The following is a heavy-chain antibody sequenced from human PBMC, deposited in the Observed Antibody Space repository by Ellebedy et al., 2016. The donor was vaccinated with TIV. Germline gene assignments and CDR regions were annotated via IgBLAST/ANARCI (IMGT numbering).Heavy chain of an antibody. J-gene: IGHJ4*02. D-gene: IGHD6-13*01. CDR1: GSTFINSD. Sequence: ASVKVSCKASGSTFINSDINWVRQASGQGLEWMGWINPNSGNTGYAQRFQGRVTISWNTFITTAYMELSRLRSDDTAVYYCARDGGSSSWYDLWYSSGSNYFDYWGQGTLVTVSS. V-gene: IGHV1-8*03. CDR3: ARDGGSSSWYDLWYSSGSNYFDY. CDR2: INPNSGNT.